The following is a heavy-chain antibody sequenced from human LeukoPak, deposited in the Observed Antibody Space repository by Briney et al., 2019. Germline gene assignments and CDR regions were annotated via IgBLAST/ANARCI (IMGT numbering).Heavy chain of an antibody. CDR2: IYYSGST. CDR3: ARHSPDYYDSSGYYYVRGDYFDY. D-gene: IGHD3-22*01. Sequence: SETLSLTCTVSGGSISSYYWSWIRQPPGKGLEWIGYIYYSGSTYYNPSLKSRVTISVDTSKNQFSLKLSSVTAADTAVYYCARHSPDYYDSSGYYYVRGDYFDYWGQGTLVTVSS. V-gene: IGHV4-59*04. J-gene: IGHJ4*02. CDR1: GGSISSYY.